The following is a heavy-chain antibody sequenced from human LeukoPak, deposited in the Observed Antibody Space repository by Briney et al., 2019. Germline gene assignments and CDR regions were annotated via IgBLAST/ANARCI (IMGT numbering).Heavy chain of an antibody. Sequence: ASVRVSCKASGYTFTSYYMHWVRQAPGQGLEWMGWISAYNGNTNYAQKLQGRVTMTTDTSTSTAYMELRSLRSDDTAVYYCARAPFDWFALEYYMDVWGKGTTVTVSS. J-gene: IGHJ6*03. CDR2: ISAYNGNT. CDR3: ARAPFDWFALEYYMDV. V-gene: IGHV1-18*04. CDR1: GYTFTSYY. D-gene: IGHD3-9*01.